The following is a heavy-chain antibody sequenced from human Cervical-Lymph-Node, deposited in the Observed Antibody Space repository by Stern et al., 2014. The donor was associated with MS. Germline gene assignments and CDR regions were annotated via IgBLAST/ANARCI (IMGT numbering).Heavy chain of an antibody. CDR3: ARHSVGVKDFDS. CDR2: VYYNGTT. Sequence: QVQLQESGPGLVKPSETLSLTCTVSGGSIRTFSWSWIRQPPGRGLEWIGCVYYNGTTTHNLSLKSRVTMSVDTSKSQLSLRLLSVTAADTAVYYCARHSVGVKDFDSWGQGTLVTVSS. D-gene: IGHD4-23*01. V-gene: IGHV4-59*01. CDR1: GGSIRTFS. J-gene: IGHJ4*02.